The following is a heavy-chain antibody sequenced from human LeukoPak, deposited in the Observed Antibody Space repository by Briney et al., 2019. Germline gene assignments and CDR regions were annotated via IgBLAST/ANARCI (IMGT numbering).Heavy chain of an antibody. J-gene: IGHJ4*02. CDR1: GYTFTSYG. V-gene: IGHV1-18*01. CDR2: ISACNGNT. Sequence: ASVKVSCKASGYTFTSYGISWVRQAPGQGLEWMGWISACNGNTNYAQKLQGRVTMTTDTSTSTAYMELRSLRSDDTAVYYCARDMSAAVTTGFFDYWGQGTLVTVSS. CDR3: ARDMSAAVTTGFFDY. D-gene: IGHD4-17*01.